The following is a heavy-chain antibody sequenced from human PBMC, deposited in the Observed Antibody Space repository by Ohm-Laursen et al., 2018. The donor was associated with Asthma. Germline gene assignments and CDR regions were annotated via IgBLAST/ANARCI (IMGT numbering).Heavy chain of an antibody. J-gene: IGHJ3*02. D-gene: IGHD2-2*01. CDR3: ARSMPRAFDI. V-gene: IGHV4-30-2*01. Sequence: SQTLSLTCTVSGGSISSGDYYWSWIRQPPGKGLEWIGYIYHSGSTYYNPSLKSRVTISVDRSKNQFSLKLSSVTAADTAVYYCARSMPRAFDIWGQGTMVTVSS. CDR1: GGSISSGDYY. CDR2: IYHSGST.